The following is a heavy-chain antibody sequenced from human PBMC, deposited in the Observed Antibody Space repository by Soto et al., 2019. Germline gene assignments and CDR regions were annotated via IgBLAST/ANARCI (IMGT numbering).Heavy chain of an antibody. Sequence: GGSLRLSCAASGFPFSSYSLTWVRQAPGKGLEWVSYISSDGTTIHYAASVKGRFTVSRDNAKASLSLQMSSLRDEDSAVYYCAREDAPEAPIYDNTGYYRELDYWGQGTLVTVSS. CDR1: GFPFSSYS. CDR3: AREDAPEAPIYDNTGYYRELDY. CDR2: ISSDGTTI. V-gene: IGHV3-48*02. J-gene: IGHJ4*02. D-gene: IGHD3-22*01.